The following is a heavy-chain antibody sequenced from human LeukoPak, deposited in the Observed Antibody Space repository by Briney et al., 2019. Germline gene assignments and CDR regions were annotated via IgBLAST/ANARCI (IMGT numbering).Heavy chain of an antibody. J-gene: IGHJ4*02. Sequence: PGGSLRLSCAASGFTFSSYAMSWVRQAPGKGLEWVSAISGSGGSTYYADSVKGRFTISRDNSKNTLYLQMNSLRAEDTAVYYCAKDGPLRVRFLEWLTKLIFDYWGQGTLVTVSS. D-gene: IGHD3-3*01. CDR3: AKDGPLRVRFLEWLTKLIFDY. CDR1: GFTFSSYA. V-gene: IGHV3-23*01. CDR2: ISGSGGST.